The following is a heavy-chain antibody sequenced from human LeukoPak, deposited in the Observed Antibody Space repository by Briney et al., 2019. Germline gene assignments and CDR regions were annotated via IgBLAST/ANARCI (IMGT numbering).Heavy chain of an antibody. D-gene: IGHD1-26*01. Sequence: SETLSLTCTVSGGSISGSSYYWSWIRQPPGKGLEWIGYIYYSGNTNYNPSLKSRVTMSVDTSKNQFSLKLSSVTAADTAVYYCARDIVGVTRAFGYWGQGTLATVSS. J-gene: IGHJ4*02. CDR2: IYYSGNT. CDR3: ARDIVGVTRAFGY. V-gene: IGHV4-61*01. CDR1: GGSISGSSYY.